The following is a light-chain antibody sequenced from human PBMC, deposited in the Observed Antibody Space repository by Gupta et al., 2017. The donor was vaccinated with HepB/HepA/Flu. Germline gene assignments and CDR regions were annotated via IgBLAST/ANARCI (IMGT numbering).Light chain of an antibody. CDR3: CSYAGSGSLV. Sequence: QSALPQPASVSGSPGQSITISCTGTSSDIGSYNLVSWYQQHPGKAPKLMIYEVTTRPAGVSNRFSGSKAGNTASLTISGLQAEDEADYYCCSYAGSGSLVFGGGTKLTVL. CDR2: EVT. J-gene: IGLJ3*02. V-gene: IGLV2-23*02. CDR1: SSDIGSYNL.